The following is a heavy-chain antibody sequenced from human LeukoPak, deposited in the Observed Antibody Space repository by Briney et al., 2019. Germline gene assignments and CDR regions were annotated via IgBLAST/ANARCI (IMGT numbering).Heavy chain of an antibody. Sequence: SETLSLTCTVSGGSISSGSYYGSWIRQPPGKGLEWIGRIYTSGSTNYNPSLKSRVTISVDTSKNQFSLKLSSVTAADTAVYYCARFTFGYSSGWNFDYWGQGTLVTVSS. CDR1: GGSISSGSYY. CDR2: IYTSGST. CDR3: ARFTFGYSSGWNFDY. V-gene: IGHV4-61*02. J-gene: IGHJ4*02. D-gene: IGHD6-19*01.